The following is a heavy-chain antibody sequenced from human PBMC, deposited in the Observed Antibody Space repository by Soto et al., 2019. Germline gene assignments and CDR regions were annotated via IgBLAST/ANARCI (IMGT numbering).Heavy chain of an antibody. CDR1: GYTFTSYY. CDR2: INPSGGST. CDR3: AKNGQPPYYYYGLDV. D-gene: IGHD2-8*01. J-gene: IGHJ6*04. Sequence: ASVKVSCKASGYTFTSYYMHWVRQAPGQGLEWMGIINPSGGSTSYAQKFQDRVSMTIDTSTGTAYMELRSLTSDDTAIYYCAKNGQPPYYYYGLDVWGKGTKFTVS. V-gene: IGHV1-46*01.